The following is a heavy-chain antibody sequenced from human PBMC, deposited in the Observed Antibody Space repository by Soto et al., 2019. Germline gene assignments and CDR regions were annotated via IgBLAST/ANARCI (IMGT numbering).Heavy chain of an antibody. CDR3: ARAIVGPTTTGWLDP. V-gene: IGHV1-69*13. CDR2: IIPIFGTA. J-gene: IGHJ5*02. Sequence: SVKVSCKASGGTFSRYAISWVRQAPGQGLEWMGGIIPIFGTANYAQKFQGRVTITADESTSTAYMELSSLRFEDTAVYYCARAIVGPTTTGWLDPWGQGTLVTVSP. D-gene: IGHD1-26*01. CDR1: GGTFSRYA.